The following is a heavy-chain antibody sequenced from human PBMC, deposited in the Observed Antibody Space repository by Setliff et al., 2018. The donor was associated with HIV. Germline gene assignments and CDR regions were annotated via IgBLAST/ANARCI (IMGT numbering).Heavy chain of an antibody. Sequence: PSETLSLTCTVSGGSINNYFWSWIRQSPGRGLEWIGYIYYSGETNYNPSLKSRATFSVDTSKNQFSLKLSSVTAADSAVYFCAPGEGVASTYYHDWGQGTQVTVSS. J-gene: IGHJ4*01. CDR1: GGSINNYF. CDR3: APGEGVASTYYHD. V-gene: IGHV4-59*01. CDR2: IYYSGET. D-gene: IGHD3-3*01.